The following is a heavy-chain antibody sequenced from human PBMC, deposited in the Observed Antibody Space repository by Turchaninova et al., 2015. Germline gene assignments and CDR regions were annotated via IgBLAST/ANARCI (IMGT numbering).Heavy chain of an antibody. V-gene: IGHV1-18*04. Sequence: QVQLVQSGAEVKSPGAAVQGTCKASGYTFNRYGISGVRQAPGQGLEWMVWISAYNGNTNYAQKLQGRVTMTTDTSTSTAYMELRSLRSDDTAVYYCARDSSGYYPPFDYWGQGTLVTVSS. CDR2: ISAYNGNT. J-gene: IGHJ4*02. CDR1: GYTFNRYG. D-gene: IGHD3-22*01. CDR3: ARDSSGYYPPFDY.